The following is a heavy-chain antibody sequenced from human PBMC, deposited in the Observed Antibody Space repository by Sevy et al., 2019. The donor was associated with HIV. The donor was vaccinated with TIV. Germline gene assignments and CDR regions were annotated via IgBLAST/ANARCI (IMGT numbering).Heavy chain of an antibody. CDR1: GYSFYSYE. CDR3: ARGSSNWYVNAFEV. D-gene: IGHD2-2*01. J-gene: IGHJ3*01. CDR2: MNPNTGDT. V-gene: IGHV1-8*01. Sequence: GPSVKVSCKASGYSFYSYEINWVRQAAGQGLEWMGWMNPNTGDTGYARRFQGRVTMTRNTSADTAHMELRGLDFEETAIYYCARGSSNWYVNAFEVWGQGTVVTVSS.